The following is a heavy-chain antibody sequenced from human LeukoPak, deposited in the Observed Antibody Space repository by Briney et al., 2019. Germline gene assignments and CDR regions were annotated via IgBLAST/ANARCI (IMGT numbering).Heavy chain of an antibody. Sequence: ASVKVSCKAFGYSFSTTYINWVRQAPGQGLEWMRWISAYNGGTAYAQKFQGRVTMTTDSSTTTAYLHLASLRSDDTAVYYCARGGTYYPCIDYWGQGTLVTVSS. D-gene: IGHD1-26*01. CDR1: GYSFSTTY. J-gene: IGHJ4*01. V-gene: IGHV1-18*01. CDR2: ISAYNGGT. CDR3: ARGGTYYPCIDY.